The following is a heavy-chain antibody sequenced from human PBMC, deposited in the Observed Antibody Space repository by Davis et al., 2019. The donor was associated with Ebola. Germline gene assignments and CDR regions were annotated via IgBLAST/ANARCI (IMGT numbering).Heavy chain of an antibody. CDR3: ARTPQYTSYGSYFDY. Sequence: ASVKVSCKASGGTFSSYAISWVRQAPGQGLEWMGWISAYNGNTNYAQKLQGRVTMTTDTSTSTAYMELRSLRSDDTAMYYCARTPQYTSYGSYFDYWGQGALVTVSS. D-gene: IGHD1-26*01. CDR2: ISAYNGNT. J-gene: IGHJ4*02. CDR1: GGTFSSYA. V-gene: IGHV1-18*01.